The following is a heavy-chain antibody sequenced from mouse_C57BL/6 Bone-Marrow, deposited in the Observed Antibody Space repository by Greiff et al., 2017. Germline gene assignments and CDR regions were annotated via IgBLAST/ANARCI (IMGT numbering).Heavy chain of an antibody. V-gene: IGHV1-64*01. CDR2: IHPNSGST. J-gene: IGHJ1*03. CDR1: GYTFTSYW. CDR3: ARGRLRREYVDV. Sequence: QVQLQQPGAELVKPGASVKLSCKASGYTFTSYWMHWVKQRPGQGLEWIGMIHPNSGSTNYNEKFKSKATLTVDKSSSTAYMQLSSLTSEDSAVYYCARGRLRREYVDVWGTGTTVTVSS. D-gene: IGHD2-4*01.